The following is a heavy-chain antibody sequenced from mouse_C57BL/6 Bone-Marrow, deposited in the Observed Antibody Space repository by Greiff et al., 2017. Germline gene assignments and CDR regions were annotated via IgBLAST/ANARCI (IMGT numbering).Heavy chain of an antibody. D-gene: IGHD2-5*01. J-gene: IGHJ2*01. Sequence: QVQLQQSGAELARPGASVKLSCKASGYTFTSYGISWVKQRTGQGLEWIGEIYPRSGNTYYNEKFKGKATLTADKSSSTAYMELRSLTSEDSAVYFCARSGYSNYGYYFDYWGQGTTLTVSS. CDR1: GYTFTSYG. V-gene: IGHV1-81*01. CDR2: IYPRSGNT. CDR3: ARSGYSNYGYYFDY.